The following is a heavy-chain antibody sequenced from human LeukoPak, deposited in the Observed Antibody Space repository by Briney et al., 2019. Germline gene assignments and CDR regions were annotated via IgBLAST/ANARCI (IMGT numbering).Heavy chain of an antibody. CDR1: RFIFSNYW. CDR2: INQDGSEK. Sequence: GGSLRLSCAASRFIFSNYWMSWVRQAPGKGLEWVANINQDGSEKYYMDSVKGRFTISRDNAKNSLYLQMYSLRAEDTAVYYCARFRLFNWFDPWGQGTLVTVSS. D-gene: IGHD6-25*01. CDR3: ARFRLFNWFDP. V-gene: IGHV3-7*01. J-gene: IGHJ5*02.